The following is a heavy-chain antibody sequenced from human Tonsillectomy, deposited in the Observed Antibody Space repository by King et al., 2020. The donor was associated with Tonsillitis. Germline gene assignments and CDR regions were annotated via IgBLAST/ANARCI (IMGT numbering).Heavy chain of an antibody. J-gene: IGHJ4*02. V-gene: IGHV1-18*01. CDR3: GRDPAPSPLWFGEFYFDY. CDR1: GYTFTSYC. CDR2: ISAYNGNT. Sequence: QLVQSGAEVKKPGASVKVSCKASGYTFTSYCISWVRQAPGQGLECMGWISAYNGNTNYAQKLQGRVTMTTDTSTSTAYMELRSLRSDDTAVYYFGRDPAPSPLWFGEFYFDYWGQGTLVTVSS. D-gene: IGHD3-10*01.